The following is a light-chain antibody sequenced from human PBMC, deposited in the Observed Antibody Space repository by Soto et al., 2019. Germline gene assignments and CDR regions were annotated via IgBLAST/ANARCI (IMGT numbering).Light chain of an antibody. V-gene: IGKV3-15*01. J-gene: IGKJ4*01. CDR1: QSVRSN. Sequence: EIVMTQSPATLSVSPGERATLSCRASQSVRSNLAWYHQKPGQAPRLLIYGASTRATGIPARFSGSGSGTDFTLTISSLQSEDFAVYYCQQYNNWPSLTFGGGTKVEIK. CDR3: QQYNNWPSLT. CDR2: GAS.